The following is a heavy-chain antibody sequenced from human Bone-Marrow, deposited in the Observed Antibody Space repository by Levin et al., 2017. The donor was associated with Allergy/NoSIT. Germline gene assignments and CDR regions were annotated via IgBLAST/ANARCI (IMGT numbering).Heavy chain of an antibody. CDR1: GFTFSGFW. D-gene: IGHD6-19*01. Sequence: PGGSLRLSCVGSGFTFSGFWMSWVRQAPGKGLEWVANIKKDGSEKFYVDSVRGRFTISRDNAKNSLYLQMNSLRVEDTAVCYCAREIAVAHWGQGTMVTVSS. CDR3: AREIAVAH. J-gene: IGHJ3*01. V-gene: IGHV3-7*01. CDR2: IKKDGSEK.